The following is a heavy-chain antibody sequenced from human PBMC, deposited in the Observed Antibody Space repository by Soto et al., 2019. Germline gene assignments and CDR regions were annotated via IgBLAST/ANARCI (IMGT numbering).Heavy chain of an antibody. CDR2: IDYSGNT. Sequence: SETLSLTCTVSGDSITNSDYYWNWIRQSPGKGLEWIASIDYSGNTYYNPSLKSRVVISADTSKNLFSLKLRSVTAAATALYFSDREGHYYYGFDLWGQGTTVTVSS. V-gene: IGHV4-30-4*01. CDR1: GDSITNSDYY. J-gene: IGHJ6*02. CDR3: DREGHYYYGFDL.